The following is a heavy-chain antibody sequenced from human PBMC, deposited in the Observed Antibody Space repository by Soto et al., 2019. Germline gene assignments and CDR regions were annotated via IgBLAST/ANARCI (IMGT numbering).Heavy chain of an antibody. Sequence: GGSLRLSCAASGFTLSSYSMNWVRQAPGKGLEWVSYISSSSSTIYYADSVKGRFTISRDNAKNSLYLQMNSLRDEDTAVYYCARSPPITMIVVGAFDVWGQVKMVTV. CDR2: ISSSSSTI. J-gene: IGHJ3*01. CDR3: ARSPPITMIVVGAFDV. V-gene: IGHV3-48*02. CDR1: GFTLSSYS. D-gene: IGHD3-22*01.